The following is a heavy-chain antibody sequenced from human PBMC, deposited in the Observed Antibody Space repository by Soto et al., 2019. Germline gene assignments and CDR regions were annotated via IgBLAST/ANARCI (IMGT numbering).Heavy chain of an antibody. D-gene: IGHD3-22*01. Sequence: EVQLLESGGGLVQPGGSLRLSCAASGFTFSSYAMSWVRQAPGKGLEWGSAISGSGGSTYYADSVKGRFTISRDNSKNTLYLQMNSLRAEDTAVYYCAKDPPKVYDSSGSALDYWGQGTLVTVSS. CDR3: AKDPPKVYDSSGSALDY. CDR2: ISGSGGST. J-gene: IGHJ4*02. V-gene: IGHV3-23*01. CDR1: GFTFSSYA.